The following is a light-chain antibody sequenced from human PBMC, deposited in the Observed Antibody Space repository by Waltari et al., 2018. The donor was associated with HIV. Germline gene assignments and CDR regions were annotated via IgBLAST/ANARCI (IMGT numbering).Light chain of an antibody. CDR2: DAS. CDR1: QSVSSY. J-gene: IGKJ1*01. V-gene: IGKV3-11*01. Sequence: EIVLTQSPATLPLSPGERAPLSCRASQSVSSYLAWYQQKPGQAPRLLIYDASNRATGIPARFSGSGSGTDFTLTISSLESEDFAVYYCQQRRNWPKTFGQGTKVEIK. CDR3: QQRRNWPKT.